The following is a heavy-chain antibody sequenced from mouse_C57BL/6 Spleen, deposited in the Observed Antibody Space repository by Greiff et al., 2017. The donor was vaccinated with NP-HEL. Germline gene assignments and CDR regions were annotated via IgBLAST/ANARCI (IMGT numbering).Heavy chain of an antibody. J-gene: IGHJ4*01. V-gene: IGHV5-12*01. Sequence: EVQRVESGGGLVQPGGSLKLSCAASGFTFSDYYMYWVRQTPEKRLEWVAYISNGGGSTYYPDTVKGRFTISRDNAKNTRYLQMSRLKSEDTAMYYCARGLLPSMDYWGQGTSVTVSS. CDR2: ISNGGGST. CDR1: GFTFSDYY. CDR3: ARGLLPSMDY. D-gene: IGHD1-1*01.